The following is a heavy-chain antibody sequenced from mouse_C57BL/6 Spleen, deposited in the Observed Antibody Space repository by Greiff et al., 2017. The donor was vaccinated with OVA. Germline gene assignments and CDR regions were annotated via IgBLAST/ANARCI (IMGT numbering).Heavy chain of an antibody. Sequence: VQLQQSGAELMKPGASVKLSCKATGYTFTGYWIEWVKQRPGHGLEWIGEILPGSGSTTYNEKFKGKATFTADTSSNTAYMQLSSLTTEDSAIYYCARWGSGDYYAMDYWGQGTSVTVSS. D-gene: IGHD3-2*02. V-gene: IGHV1-9*01. CDR3: ARWGSGDYYAMDY. CDR1: GYTFTGYW. J-gene: IGHJ4*01. CDR2: ILPGSGST.